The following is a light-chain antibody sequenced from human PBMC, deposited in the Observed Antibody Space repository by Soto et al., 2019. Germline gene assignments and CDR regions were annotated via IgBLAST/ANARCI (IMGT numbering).Light chain of an antibody. Sequence: QSVLTQPASVSGSPGQSIAISCTGTSSDVGGYDYVSWYQQHPGKAPKLMIYDVSHRPSGISNRFSGSKSGNTASLTISGLQADDEADYYCSSYTSSSTLVVFGGGTKVTVL. CDR3: SSYTSSSTLVV. J-gene: IGLJ3*02. CDR2: DVS. V-gene: IGLV2-14*01. CDR1: SSDVGGYDY.